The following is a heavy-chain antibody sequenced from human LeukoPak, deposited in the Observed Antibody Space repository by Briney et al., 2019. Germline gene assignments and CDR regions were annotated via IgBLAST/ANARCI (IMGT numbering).Heavy chain of an antibody. D-gene: IGHD6-19*01. CDR1: GFTFSSYA. Sequence: QSGGSLRLSCAASGFTFSSYAMSWVRQAPGKGLEWVSAISGSGGRTYYADSVKGRFTISRDNSKNTLYLQMNSLRAEDTAVYYCPKDRGRIAVAGTTSYYGMDVWGQGTTVTVSS. CDR3: PKDRGRIAVAGTTSYYGMDV. J-gene: IGHJ6*02. V-gene: IGHV3-23*01. CDR2: ISGSGGRT.